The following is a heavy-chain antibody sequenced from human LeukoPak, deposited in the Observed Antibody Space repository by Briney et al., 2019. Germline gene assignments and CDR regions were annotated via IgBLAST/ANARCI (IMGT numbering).Heavy chain of an antibody. CDR3: AREVGYTFDY. J-gene: IGHJ4*02. D-gene: IGHD5-24*01. CDR2: IYYSGST. Sequence: PSETLSLTCAVSGGSITRYYWSWIRQPPRKGLEWIRYIYYSGSTNYNPPLKSRVTISVDTSKNQISLKLSSVTAADTAVYYCAREVGYTFDYWGQGTLVTVSS. V-gene: IGHV4-59*01. CDR1: GGSITRYY.